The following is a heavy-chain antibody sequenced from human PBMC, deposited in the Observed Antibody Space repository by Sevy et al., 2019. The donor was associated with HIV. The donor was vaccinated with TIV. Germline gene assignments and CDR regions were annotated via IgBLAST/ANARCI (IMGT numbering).Heavy chain of an antibody. V-gene: IGHV3-23*01. CDR2: ISGSGETT. J-gene: IGHJ4*02. Sequence: ERSLRLSCAASGLTFNSHAMSWVRQPPGRGLEWVSAISGSGETTVYADSVRGRFTISRDNSKNTLFLVMNSLRAEDTAVYYCAKDYMLNLWRGYFDSWGQGTLVTVSS. CDR1: GLTFNSHA. D-gene: IGHD2-8*01. CDR3: AKDYMLNLWRGYFDS.